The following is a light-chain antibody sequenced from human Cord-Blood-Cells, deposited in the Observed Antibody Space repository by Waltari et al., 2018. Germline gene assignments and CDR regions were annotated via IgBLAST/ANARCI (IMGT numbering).Light chain of an antibody. Sequence: QSALTQPPSASGSPGQSVTISCTGTSSDVGGYNYVSCDQQHPGKAPKLMICEVSRRPSWVPERFSGSKSGNAASLTVSGLQAEDEADYYCSSYAGSNNLFGGGTKLTVL. CDR3: SSYAGSNNL. CDR1: SSDVGGYNY. CDR2: EVS. J-gene: IGLJ3*02. V-gene: IGLV2-8*01.